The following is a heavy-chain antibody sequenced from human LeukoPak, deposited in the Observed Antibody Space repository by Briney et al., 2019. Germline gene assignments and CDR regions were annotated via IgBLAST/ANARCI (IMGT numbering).Heavy chain of an antibody. Sequence: EASVKVSCKASGYTFTGYYMHRVRQAPGQGLEWMGWINPNSGGTNYAQKFQGRVTMTRDTSISTAYMELSRLRSDDTAVYYCAREGIAAADTNWFDPWGQGTLVTVSS. CDR1: GYTFTGYY. CDR3: AREGIAAADTNWFDP. V-gene: IGHV1-2*02. J-gene: IGHJ5*02. CDR2: INPNSGGT. D-gene: IGHD6-13*01.